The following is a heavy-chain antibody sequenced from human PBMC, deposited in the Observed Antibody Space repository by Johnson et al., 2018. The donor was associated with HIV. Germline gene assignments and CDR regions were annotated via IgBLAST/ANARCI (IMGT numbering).Heavy chain of an antibody. CDR1: GFTFRTYA. Sequence: VQLVESGGGSIQPGGSLRLSCVGSGFTFRTYAMSWVRQAPGKGLEWVSGITWNGRSTRYVDSVKGRFTISRDNAKNSLYLQMNSLRAEDTAVYYCARGGSSTSLDAFDIWGQGTMVTVSS. D-gene: IGHD2-2*01. CDR2: ITWNGRST. J-gene: IGHJ3*02. CDR3: ARGGSSTSLDAFDI. V-gene: IGHV3-20*04.